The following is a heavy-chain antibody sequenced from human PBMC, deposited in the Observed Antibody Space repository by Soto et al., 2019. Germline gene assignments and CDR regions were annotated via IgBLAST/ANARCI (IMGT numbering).Heavy chain of an antibody. J-gene: IGHJ4*02. CDR3: VTSRVSIAVAGETEYYFDY. CDR1: GYTLTGYY. Sequence: GVPAMVSCQDSGYTLTGYYIQWVRKAPGQRLEWLGWVNPNSGGTNYAQKFQGWVTMTRDTSISTAYMELSRLRSDDTAVYYCVTSRVSIAVAGETEYYFDYWGQGTLVNVSS. CDR2: VNPNSGGT. V-gene: IGHV1-2*04. D-gene: IGHD6-19*01.